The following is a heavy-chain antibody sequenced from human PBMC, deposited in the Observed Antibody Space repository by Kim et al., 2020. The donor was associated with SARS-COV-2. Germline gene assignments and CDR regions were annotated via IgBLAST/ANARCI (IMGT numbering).Heavy chain of an antibody. CDR3: ARGRYCSSTSCTGENWFDP. V-gene: IGHV3-53*01. Sequence: RFTISRHNSKNTLYLQMNSLRAEDTAVYYCARGRYCSSTSCTGENWFDPWGQGTLVTVSS. D-gene: IGHD2-2*01. J-gene: IGHJ5*02.